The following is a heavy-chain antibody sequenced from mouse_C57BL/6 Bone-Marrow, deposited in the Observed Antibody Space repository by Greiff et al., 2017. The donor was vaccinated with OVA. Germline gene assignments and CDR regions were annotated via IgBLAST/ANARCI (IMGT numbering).Heavy chain of an antibody. Sequence: EVQLVESGGGLVKPGGSLKLSCAASGFTFSSYAMSWVRQTPEKRLEWVATISDGGSYTYYPDNVKGRFTISRDNAKNNLYLQMTHLKSEDTAMYYCAFYGSSYEYFDVWGTGTTVTVSS. D-gene: IGHD1-1*01. CDR2: ISDGGSYT. CDR1: GFTFSSYA. CDR3: AFYGSSYEYFDV. V-gene: IGHV5-4*01. J-gene: IGHJ1*03.